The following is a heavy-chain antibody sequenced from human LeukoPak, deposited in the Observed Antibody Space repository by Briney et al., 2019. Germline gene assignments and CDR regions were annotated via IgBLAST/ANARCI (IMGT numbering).Heavy chain of an antibody. V-gene: IGHV1-2*02. Sequence: ASVKVSCKASGYTFTGYYMHWVRQAPGQGLEWMGWINPNSGGTNYAQKFQGRVTMTGDTSISTAYMELSRLRSDDTAVYYCARVDIAARVPDYWGQGTLVTVSS. CDR2: INPNSGGT. CDR1: GYTFTGYY. D-gene: IGHD6-6*01. CDR3: ARVDIAARVPDY. J-gene: IGHJ4*02.